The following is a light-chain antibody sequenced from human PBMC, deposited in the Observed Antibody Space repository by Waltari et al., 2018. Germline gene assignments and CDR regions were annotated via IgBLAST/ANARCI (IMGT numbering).Light chain of an antibody. CDR1: QSISSW. CDR3: QQYNSHST. Sequence: DIQMTQSPSTLSASVGDRVTITCRASQSISSWLAWYQQKPGKAPKLLIYKASNLESGFPSRFSGFGSGTEFTLIISSLQPDDLATYYCQQYNSHSTFGQGTKLEIK. V-gene: IGKV1-5*03. CDR2: KAS. J-gene: IGKJ2*01.